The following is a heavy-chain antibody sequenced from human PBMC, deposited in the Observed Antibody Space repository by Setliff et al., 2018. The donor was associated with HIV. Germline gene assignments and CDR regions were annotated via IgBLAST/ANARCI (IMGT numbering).Heavy chain of an antibody. J-gene: IGHJ4*02. CDR1: GGSFSDYC. CDR2: VNRGRRT. V-gene: IGHV4-34*01. D-gene: IGHD3-22*01. CDR3: AREIPYSYGGRGHPL. Sequence: SETLSLTCALYGGSFSDYCWSWIRQPPGIGLEWIGEVNRGRRTNYNSSLKSRVTISIDTSRNQFSLTVSSVTAADTAVYYCAREIPYSYGGRGHPLWGQGALVTVS.